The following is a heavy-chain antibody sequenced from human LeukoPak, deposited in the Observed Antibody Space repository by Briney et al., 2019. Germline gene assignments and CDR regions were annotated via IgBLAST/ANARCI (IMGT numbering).Heavy chain of an antibody. J-gene: IGHJ4*02. CDR3: ARFYCSSTSCHEL. CDR1: GGSISTGGYY. Sequence: SETLSLTCTVSGGSISTGGYYWSWIRQHPGKGLEWIGNIYYSGSSYYNPSLKSRVTMSVDTSKNQFSLKLSSVTAADTAVYYCARFYCSSTSCHELWGQGTLVTVSS. CDR2: IYYSGSS. D-gene: IGHD2-2*01. V-gene: IGHV4-31*03.